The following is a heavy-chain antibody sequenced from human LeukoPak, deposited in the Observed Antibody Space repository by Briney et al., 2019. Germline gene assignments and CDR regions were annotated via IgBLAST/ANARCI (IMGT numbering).Heavy chain of an antibody. V-gene: IGHV3-53*01. Sequence: GGSLRLSCAASGFTVSSIHMVWVRQAPGKGLEWVSVTYTGGNSYYADAVKGRFIISRDISKNTLYLQMNSLRAEDSALYYCARGGRGSAAVVAPPSFDIWGQGTTVTVSS. CDR2: TYTGGNS. J-gene: IGHJ3*02. D-gene: IGHD3-22*01. CDR1: GFTVSSIH. CDR3: ARGGRGSAAVVAPPSFDI.